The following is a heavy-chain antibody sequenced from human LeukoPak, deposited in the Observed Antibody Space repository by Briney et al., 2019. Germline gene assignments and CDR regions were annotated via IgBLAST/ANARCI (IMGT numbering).Heavy chain of an antibody. V-gene: IGHV4-4*07. CDR3: ARGITYYDILTGRAPSYYMDV. CDR1: GGSISSYY. Sequence: SETLSLTCTVSGGSISSYYWSWIRQPAGKGLEWIGRIYTSGSTNYNPSLKSRVTMSVDTSKNQFSLKLSSVTAADTAVYYRARGITYYDILTGRAPSYYMDVWGKGTTVTVSS. J-gene: IGHJ6*03. D-gene: IGHD3-9*01. CDR2: IYTSGST.